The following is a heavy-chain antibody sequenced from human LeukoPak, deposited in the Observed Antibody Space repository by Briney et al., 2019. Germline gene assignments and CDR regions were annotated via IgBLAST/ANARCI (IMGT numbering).Heavy chain of an antibody. D-gene: IGHD4-17*01. V-gene: IGHV3-48*01. J-gene: IGHJ4*02. Sequence: PWGSLRLSCAASGFTFTTYNMNWVRQAPGKGLEWVSYISGSGGAIFYADSVKGRFTISRDNAKNSVYLQMNSLRAEDTAVYYCARTYGRHSLDYRGQGILVTVSS. CDR3: ARTYGRHSLDY. CDR1: GFTFTTYN. CDR2: ISGSGGAI.